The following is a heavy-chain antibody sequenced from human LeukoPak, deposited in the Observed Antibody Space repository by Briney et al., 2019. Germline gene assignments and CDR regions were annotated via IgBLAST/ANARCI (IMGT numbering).Heavy chain of an antibody. Sequence: GESLKISCKGSGYSFTSYWIGWVRQMPGKGLEWMGIIYPGDSDTRYSPSFQGQVTISADKSISTAYLQWSSLKASDTAMYYCARPARSMAAADAEFDYWGQGTLVTVSS. D-gene: IGHD6-13*01. V-gene: IGHV5-51*01. CDR2: IYPGDSDT. J-gene: IGHJ4*02. CDR3: ARPARSMAAADAEFDY. CDR1: GYSFTSYW.